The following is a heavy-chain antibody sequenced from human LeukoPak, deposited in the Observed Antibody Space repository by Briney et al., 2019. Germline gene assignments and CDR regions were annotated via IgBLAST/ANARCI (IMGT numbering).Heavy chain of an antibody. V-gene: IGHV3-74*01. J-gene: IGHJ6*03. CDR3: ARGGFPVHYYYIDV. CDR1: GFTFSSYW. CDR2: INNDGSRT. Sequence: GGSLRLSCAASGFTFSSYWMHWVRQAPGKGLVWVSRINNDGSRTTYADSVKGRFTISRDNAKNTLYLQMNSLRAEDTPVYYCARGGFPVHYYYIDVWGKGTTVTISS. D-gene: IGHD5-12*01.